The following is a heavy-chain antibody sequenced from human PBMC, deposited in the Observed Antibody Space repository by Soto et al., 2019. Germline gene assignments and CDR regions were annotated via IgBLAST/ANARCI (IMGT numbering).Heavy chain of an antibody. D-gene: IGHD3-16*01. Sequence: QVQLVQSGAEVKKPGSSVKVSCKASGGTFSSYAISWVRQAPGQGLEWMGGIIPIFGTANYAQKFQGRVTVLAHEDTSTDHMELSSLRREDSAVYSCARGGYAYVWGCARLWGQGTLVTVSS. V-gene: IGHV1-69*12. CDR3: ARGGYAYVWGCARL. J-gene: IGHJ4*02. CDR2: IIPIFGTA. CDR1: GGTFSSYA.